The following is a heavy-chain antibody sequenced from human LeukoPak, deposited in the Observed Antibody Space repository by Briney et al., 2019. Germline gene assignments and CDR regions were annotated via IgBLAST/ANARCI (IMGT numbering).Heavy chain of an antibody. V-gene: IGHV4-59*01. D-gene: IGHD6-19*01. Sequence: SETLSLTCTVSGASISDYYWSWIRQPPGKGLEWIGYIYYTGASNYNPSLKSRVIMSLDTSKKRFSLRLSSVTAADTAVYYCARGRGSSGWFDDWGQGTLVTVSS. CDR1: GASISDYY. J-gene: IGHJ4*02. CDR3: ARGRGSSGWFDD. CDR2: IYYTGAS.